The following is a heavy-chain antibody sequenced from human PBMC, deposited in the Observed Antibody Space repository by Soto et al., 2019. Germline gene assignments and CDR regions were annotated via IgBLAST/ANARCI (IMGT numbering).Heavy chain of an antibody. CDR2: IYYSGST. CDR3: ARDPDFGWFDP. Sequence: SETLSLTCTVSGGSISSSSYYWGWIRQPPGKGLEWIGYIYYSGSTNYNPSLKSRVTISVDTSKNQFSLKLSSVTAADTAVYYCARDPDFGWFDPWGQGTLVTVSS. V-gene: IGHV4-61*01. J-gene: IGHJ5*02. D-gene: IGHD3-10*01. CDR1: GGSISSSSYY.